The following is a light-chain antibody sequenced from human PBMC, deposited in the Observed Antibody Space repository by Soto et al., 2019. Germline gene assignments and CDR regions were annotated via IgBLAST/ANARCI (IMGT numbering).Light chain of an antibody. V-gene: IGKV3-20*01. CDR3: QQYGSSPQT. J-gene: IGKJ1*01. CDR2: GAS. CDR1: QSVSSSY. Sequence: EIVMTQSPGTLSLSPGERVTLSCRASQSVSSSYLAWYQQKPGQAPSLLIYGASSRATGIPDRFSGSGSGTDFTLTISRLEPEDFAVYYCQQYGSSPQTFGQGTKVDIK.